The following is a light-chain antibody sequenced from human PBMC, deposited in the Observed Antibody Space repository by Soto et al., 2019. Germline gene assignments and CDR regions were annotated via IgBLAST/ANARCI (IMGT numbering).Light chain of an antibody. CDR1: SSNIGAGYD. J-gene: IGLJ3*02. V-gene: IGLV1-40*01. CDR3: QSYDSSLSGGV. CDR2: GNS. Sequence: QSVLTQPPSVSGAPGQRVTISCTGSSSNIGAGYDVHWYQQLPGTAPKLLIYGNSNRPSGVPDQFSGSKSGTSASLAITGLQAEDEADYYCQSYDSSLSGGVFGGGTQLTVL.